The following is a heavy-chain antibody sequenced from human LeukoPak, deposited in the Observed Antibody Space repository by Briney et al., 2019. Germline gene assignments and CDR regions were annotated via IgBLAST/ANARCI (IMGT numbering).Heavy chain of an antibody. Sequence: ASVKVSCTASGYTFTSYYLHWVRQAPGQGLEWMGIINPRGGSTSYAQKFQGRVTMTWDTSTSTVYMELSSLRSEDTAVYYCAKGLSSTSCYGLCYYYGMDVWGQGTTVTVSS. V-gene: IGHV1-46*01. CDR1: GYTFTSYY. CDR2: INPRGGST. D-gene: IGHD2-2*01. J-gene: IGHJ6*02. CDR3: AKGLSSTSCYGLCYYYGMDV.